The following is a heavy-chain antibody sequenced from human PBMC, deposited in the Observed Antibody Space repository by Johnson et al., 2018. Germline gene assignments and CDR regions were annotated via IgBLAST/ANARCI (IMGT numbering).Heavy chain of an antibody. V-gene: IGHV1-69*01. D-gene: IGHD2-15*01. CDR3: ARDEIVAVGADAPAYYFGMDA. J-gene: IGHJ6*04. Sequence: QVELGQSGAEVKEPGSSVKVSCKASGGIFSSYAIIWVRQAPGQGLEWMGGIIPSFNTPNYAQTFQGRVTISADESTSTAYMERSSLRSEDTGVYYRARDEIVAVGADAPAYYFGMDAWCKVTTVAVSS. CDR1: GGIFSSYA. CDR2: IIPSFNTP.